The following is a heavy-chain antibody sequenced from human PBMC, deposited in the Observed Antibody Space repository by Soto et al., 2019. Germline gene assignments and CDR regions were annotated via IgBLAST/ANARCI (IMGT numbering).Heavy chain of an antibody. CDR3: AAGLRGRPISARPLPHPYGMDF. V-gene: IGHV1-18*01. CDR1: GYTFTSYG. D-gene: IGHD6-6*01. J-gene: IGHJ6*02. Sequence: ASVKVSCKASGYTFTSYGISWVRQAPGQGLEWMGWISAYNGNTNYAQKLQGRVTMTTDTSTSTAYMELRSLRSEDTAVYYCAAGLRGRPISARPLPHPYGMDFWCPGPTVTLSS. CDR2: ISAYNGNT.